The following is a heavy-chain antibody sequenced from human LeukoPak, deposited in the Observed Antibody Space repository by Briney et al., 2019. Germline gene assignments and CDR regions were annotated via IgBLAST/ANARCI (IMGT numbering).Heavy chain of an antibody. CDR1: GYTFTSYG. D-gene: IGHD6-13*01. V-gene: IGHV7-4-1*02. J-gene: IGHJ6*03. Sequence: ASVKVSCKASGYTFTSYGISWVRQAPGQGLEWIGWINTNTGNPTFAQGFTGRFVFSLDTSVSTAYLQINSLTADDTAVYFCATRYSTSHYYYLDVWGKGTTVTVSS. CDR2: INTNTGNP. CDR3: ATRYSTSHYYYLDV.